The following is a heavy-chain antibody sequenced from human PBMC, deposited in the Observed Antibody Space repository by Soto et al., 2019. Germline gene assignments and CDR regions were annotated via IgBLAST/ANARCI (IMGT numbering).Heavy chain of an antibody. Sequence: GGSLRLSCPATGFTFSTCAMSWVRQAPVPGLEWVSSISGSGGGTYYADSVKGRFTFSRDNSKNTLYLQMNSLRAEDTAVYYCAKFGMATTKRSPPYYIDYWGQGALVTVSS. D-gene: IGHD1-1*01. CDR1: GFTFSTCA. V-gene: IGHV3-23*01. J-gene: IGHJ4*02. CDR2: ISGSGGGT. CDR3: AKFGMATTKRSPPYYIDY.